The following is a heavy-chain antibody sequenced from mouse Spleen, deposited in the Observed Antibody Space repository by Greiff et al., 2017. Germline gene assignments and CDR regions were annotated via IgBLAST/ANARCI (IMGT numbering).Heavy chain of an antibody. J-gene: IGHJ3*01. V-gene: IGHV6-6*01. CDR2: IRSKANNHAT. D-gene: IGHD5-1*01. CDR3: TREYPRGFAY. Sequence: EGKMVESGGGLVQPGGSLKLSCAASGFTFSDYWMDWVRQTPEKGLEWVADIRSKANNHATYYAESVKGRFTISRDDSNSSVSLQMNSLRAEDTGIYYCTREYPRGFAYWGQGTLVTVSA. CDR1: GFTFSDYW.